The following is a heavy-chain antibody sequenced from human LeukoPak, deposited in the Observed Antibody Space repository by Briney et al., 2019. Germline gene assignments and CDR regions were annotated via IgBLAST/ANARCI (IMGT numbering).Heavy chain of an antibody. CDR3: ARLGDYYYYGMDV. D-gene: IGHD3-16*01. J-gene: IGHJ6*02. CDR2: IYYSGST. Sequence: SETLSLTCSVSGGSISSYYWSWIRQPPGQGLGWIGYIYYSGSTNYNPSLKSRVTISVDTSKNQFSLKLSSVTAADTAVYYCARLGDYYYYGMDVWGQGTTVTVSS. V-gene: IGHV4-59*08. CDR1: GGSISSYY.